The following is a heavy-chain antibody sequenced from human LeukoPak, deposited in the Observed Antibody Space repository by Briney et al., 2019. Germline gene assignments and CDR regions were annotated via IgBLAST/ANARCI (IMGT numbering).Heavy chain of an antibody. V-gene: IGHV3-21*01. J-gene: IGHJ4*02. CDR1: GFTFGSYS. Sequence: GGSLRLSCAASGFTFGSYSMNWVRQAPGKGLEWVSYISPSSSYIYYADSVKGRFTISRDNAKNSLYLLMNSLRAEDTAVYYCARAAYNSSPDYWGQGTLVTVSS. D-gene: IGHD6-6*01. CDR2: ISPSSSYI. CDR3: ARAAYNSSPDY.